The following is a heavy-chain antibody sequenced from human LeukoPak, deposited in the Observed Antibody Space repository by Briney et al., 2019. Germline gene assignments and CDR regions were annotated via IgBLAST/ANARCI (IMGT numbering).Heavy chain of an antibody. Sequence: GGSLRLSCAASGFTFDDYAMHWVRQAPGKGLEWVSGISWNSGSIGYADSVKGRFTISRDNAKNSLYLQMNSLRAEDTALYYCVKDRGNYYGSGFDYWGQGTLVTVSS. D-gene: IGHD3-10*01. CDR3: VKDRGNYYGSGFDY. V-gene: IGHV3-9*01. CDR1: GFTFDDYA. J-gene: IGHJ4*02. CDR2: ISWNSGSI.